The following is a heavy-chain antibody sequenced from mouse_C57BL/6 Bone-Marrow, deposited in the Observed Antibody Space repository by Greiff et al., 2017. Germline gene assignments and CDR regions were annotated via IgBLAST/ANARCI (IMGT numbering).Heavy chain of an antibody. CDR3: ARYGYLRY. V-gene: IGHV1-82*01. CDR2: IYPGDGDT. J-gene: IGHJ2*01. D-gene: IGHD2-2*01. Sequence: VQLQQSGPELVKPGASVKISCKASGYAFSSSWMNWVKQRPGKGLEWIGRIYPGDGDTNYNGKFKGKATLTADKSSSAAYMQLSSLTSEDSAVSFCARYGYLRYWGQGTTLTVSS. CDR1: GYAFSSSW.